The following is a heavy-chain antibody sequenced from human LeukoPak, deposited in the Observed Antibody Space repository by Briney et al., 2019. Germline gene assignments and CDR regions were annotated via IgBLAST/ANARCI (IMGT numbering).Heavy chain of an antibody. V-gene: IGHV4-4*07. CDR1: GGSISGYY. D-gene: IGHD1-1*01. CDR2: IYTSGST. CDR3: ARLGTTGTNWYFDL. J-gene: IGHJ2*01. Sequence: SETLSLTCTVSGGSISGYYWSWIRQPAGKGLEWIGRIYTSGSTNYNPSLKSRVTMSVDTSKNQFSLKLSSVTAADTAVYYCARLGTTGTNWYFDLWGRGTLVTVSS.